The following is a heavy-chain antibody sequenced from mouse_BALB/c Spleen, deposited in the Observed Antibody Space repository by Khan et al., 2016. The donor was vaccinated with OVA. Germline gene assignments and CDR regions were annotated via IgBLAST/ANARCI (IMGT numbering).Heavy chain of an antibody. J-gene: IGHJ4*01. V-gene: IGHV2-9*02. D-gene: IGHD2-3*01. CDR1: GFSLTSYG. Sequence: QVQLKQSGPGLVAPSQSLSITCTVSGFSLTSYGVHWVRQPPGKGLEWLGVIWAGGSTNYNSALMSRLSISKDNSKSQVFLKMNSLQTDDTAMYXCARCYDGYYDAVDYWGQGTSVTVSS. CDR2: IWAGGST. CDR3: ARCYDGYYDAVDY.